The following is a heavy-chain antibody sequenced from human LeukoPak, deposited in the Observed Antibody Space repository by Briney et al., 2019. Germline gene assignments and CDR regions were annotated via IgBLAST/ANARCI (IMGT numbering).Heavy chain of an antibody. J-gene: IGHJ4*02. D-gene: IGHD6-13*01. Sequence: ASVKVSCKASGYTFTSYGISWVRQAPGQGLEWMGIINPSGGSTSCAQKFQGRVTMTRDTSTSTVYMELSSLRSEDTAVYYCARVGSSSNFDYWGQGTLVTVSS. CDR2: INPSGGST. CDR1: GYTFTSYG. CDR3: ARVGSSSNFDY. V-gene: IGHV1-46*01.